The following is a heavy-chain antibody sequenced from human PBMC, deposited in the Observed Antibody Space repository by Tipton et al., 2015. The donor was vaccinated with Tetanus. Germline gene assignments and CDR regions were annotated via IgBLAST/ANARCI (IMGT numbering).Heavy chain of an antibody. CDR3: ARDHGITWGGMGYYYGMDV. V-gene: IGHV4-30-4*01. CDR2: IYYSGST. J-gene: IGHJ6*02. Sequence: GEALGNGDYYWSWIRQPPRKGLESIGYIYYSGSTYYNPSLKSRVTISVDTSKNQFSLRLSSVTAADTAVYYCARDHGITWGGMGYYYGMDVWGQGTTVTVSS. D-gene: IGHD3-16*01. CDR1: GEALGNGDYY.